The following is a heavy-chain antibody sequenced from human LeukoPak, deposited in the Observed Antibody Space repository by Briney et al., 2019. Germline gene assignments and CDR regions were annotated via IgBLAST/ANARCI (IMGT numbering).Heavy chain of an antibody. Sequence: PGGSLRFSCAASGFTFSPYWMYWVRQAPGKGLVWVSRINSDGSSTNYADPVKGRFTISRDNAKNTLYLQMNSLRAEDTAVYYCARGNYGLDVWGQGTTVTVSS. CDR3: ARGNYGLDV. J-gene: IGHJ6*02. CDR1: GFTFSPYW. CDR2: INSDGSST. V-gene: IGHV3-74*01.